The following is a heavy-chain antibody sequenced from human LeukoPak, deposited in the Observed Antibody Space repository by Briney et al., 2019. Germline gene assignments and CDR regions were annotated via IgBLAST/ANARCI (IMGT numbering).Heavy chain of an antibody. Sequence: SETLSLTCTVSGGSISSYYWGWIRQPPGKGLEWIGYIYYSGSTNYNPSLKSRVTISVDTSKNQFSLKLSSVTAADTAVYYCARGTSRFYDSSGYPFDYWGQGTLVTVSS. CDR3: ARGTSRFYDSSGYPFDY. D-gene: IGHD3-22*01. CDR1: GGSISSYY. CDR2: IYYSGST. V-gene: IGHV4-59*01. J-gene: IGHJ4*02.